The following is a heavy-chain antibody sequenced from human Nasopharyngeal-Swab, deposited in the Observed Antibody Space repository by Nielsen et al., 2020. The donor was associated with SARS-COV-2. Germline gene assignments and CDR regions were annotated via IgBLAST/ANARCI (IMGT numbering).Heavy chain of an antibody. CDR1: GGTFSSCA. D-gene: IGHD5-24*01. CDR2: IIPIFGLA. J-gene: IGHJ6*02. V-gene: IGHV1-69*13. Sequence: SVKVSCKTSGGTFSSCAISWVRQAPGQGLEWMGGIIPIFGLANYAQKFQGRVTITADESTGTAYMELSSLRSEDTAVYYCARSKGWLTTYYYYYYGMDVWGQGTTVTVSS. CDR3: ARSKGWLTTYYYYYYGMDV.